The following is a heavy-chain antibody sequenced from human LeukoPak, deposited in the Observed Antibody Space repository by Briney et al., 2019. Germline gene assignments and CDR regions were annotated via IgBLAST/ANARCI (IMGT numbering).Heavy chain of an antibody. Sequence: GGSLRLSCAASGFTFSSYGMHWVRQAPGKGLEWVAVIWYDGSNKYYADSVKGRFTISRDNSKSTLYLQMNSLRAEDTAVYYCARDPRYSGSLKAFAIWGQGTMVTVSS. CDR1: GFTFSSYG. D-gene: IGHD1-26*01. CDR3: ARDPRYSGSLKAFAI. J-gene: IGHJ3*02. V-gene: IGHV3-33*01. CDR2: IWYDGSNK.